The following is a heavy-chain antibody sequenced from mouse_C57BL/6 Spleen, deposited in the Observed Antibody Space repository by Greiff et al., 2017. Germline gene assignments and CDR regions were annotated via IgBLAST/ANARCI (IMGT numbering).Heavy chain of an antibody. V-gene: IGHV1-7*01. J-gene: IGHJ1*03. D-gene: IGHD2-4*01. CDR2: INPSSGYT. CDR1: GYTFTSYW. CDR3: AIYDYDGYFDV. Sequence: LVESGAELAKPGASVKLSCKASGYTFTSYWMHWVKQRPGQGLEWIGYINPSSGYTKYKQKFKDKATLTADKSSRTAYMQLSSLTYEDSAVYYCAIYDYDGYFDVWGTGTTVTVSS.